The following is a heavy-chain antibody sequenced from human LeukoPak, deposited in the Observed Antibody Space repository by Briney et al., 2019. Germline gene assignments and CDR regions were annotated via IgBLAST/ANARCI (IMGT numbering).Heavy chain of an antibody. D-gene: IGHD3-22*01. CDR2: ISSTSSYK. V-gene: IGHV3-21*04. CDR1: GFTFSSYS. CDR3: ATNFGAYYYDTSGYYDF. Sequence: GGSLRLSCVASGFTFSSYSMNWVRQAPGKGLEWVSSISSTSSYKYYTDSVKGRFTISRDNNKISLYLQMNSLRTEDTAFYYCATNFGAYYYDTSGYYDFWGQGTLVTVSS. J-gene: IGHJ4*02.